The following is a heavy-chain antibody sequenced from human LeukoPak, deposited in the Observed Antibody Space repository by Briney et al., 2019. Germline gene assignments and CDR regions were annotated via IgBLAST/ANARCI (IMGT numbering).Heavy chain of an antibody. V-gene: IGHV4-39*01. D-gene: IGHD6-13*01. J-gene: IGHJ4*02. CDR3: ASLIAAGYFDH. CDR1: GGSISSSSYS. CDR2: IYHSGGT. Sequence: SETLSLTCTVSGGSISSSSYSWGWIRQPPGKGLEWIGVIYHSGGTYYNPSLKSRLTMSVDTSKNQFSLKLSSVTATDTAVYYCASLIAAGYFDHWGQGTRVTVSS.